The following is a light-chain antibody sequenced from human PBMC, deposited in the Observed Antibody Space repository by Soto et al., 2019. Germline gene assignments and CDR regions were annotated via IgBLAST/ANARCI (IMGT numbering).Light chain of an antibody. Sequence: DIQMTQSPSSLSASVGDRVTITCRASQSISSYLNWYQQKPGEAPNLLIYAASSLQSGVPSRFSGSRSGTDFTLTISGLQPEDFGTYYCQQSHSTPQTFGQGTKVDIK. CDR1: QSISSY. CDR2: AAS. J-gene: IGKJ1*01. V-gene: IGKV1-39*01. CDR3: QQSHSTPQT.